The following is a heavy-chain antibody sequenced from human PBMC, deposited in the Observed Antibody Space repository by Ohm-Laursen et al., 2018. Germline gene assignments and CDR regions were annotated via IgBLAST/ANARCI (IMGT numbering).Heavy chain of an antibody. CDR2: VSSSSSTI. CDR3: ARDRGSQSY. V-gene: IGHV3-48*01. J-gene: IGHJ4*02. CDR1: GFTFSRYS. Sequence: GSLRLSCTASGFTFSRYSMNWVRQAPGKGLEWVSYVSSSSSTIYYADSVKGRFTISRDNAKNSLYLQMNSLRAEDTAVYYCARDRGSQSYWGQGTLVTVSS. D-gene: IGHD3-10*01.